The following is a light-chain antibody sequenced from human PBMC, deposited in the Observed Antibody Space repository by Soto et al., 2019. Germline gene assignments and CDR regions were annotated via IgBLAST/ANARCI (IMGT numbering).Light chain of an antibody. Sequence: EFVLTQSPGTLYLSPGERATLYCRASQSVGSNFLAWYQQKPGQAPRLLIYGASSRATGIPDRFSGSGSGTDFTLTISRLEPEDFAVYYCQQYGSSPLTFGGGTKVDIK. V-gene: IGKV3-20*01. CDR1: QSVGSNF. CDR2: GAS. J-gene: IGKJ4*01. CDR3: QQYGSSPLT.